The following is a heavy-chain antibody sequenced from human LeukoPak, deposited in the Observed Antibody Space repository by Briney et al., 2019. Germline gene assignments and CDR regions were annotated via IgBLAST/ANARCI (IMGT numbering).Heavy chain of an antibody. D-gene: IGHD3-16*01. CDR3: ARNQQLGGHSYYYYGMDV. Sequence: GGSLRLSCVGSGFTFRSHAMSWVRQAPEKGLEFVSGIYENGGTTYYADSVKGRFSISRDNSKNTLYLQMNSLRADDTAIYYCARNQQLGGHSYYYYGMDVWGQGTTVTVSS. J-gene: IGHJ6*02. CDR1: GFTFRSHA. CDR2: IYENGGTT. V-gene: IGHV3-23*01.